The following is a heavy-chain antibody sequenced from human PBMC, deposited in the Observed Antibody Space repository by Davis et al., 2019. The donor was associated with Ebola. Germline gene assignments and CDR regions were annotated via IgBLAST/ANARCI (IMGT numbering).Heavy chain of an antibody. D-gene: IGHD4-11*01. V-gene: IGHV3-33*01. CDR3: ARGSYRGAFDY. Sequence: GESLQISSAASGFPFPSYCMHWVRPAPGKGLEWVGVIWYDGSNKYYADSVKGRFTISRDNSKNTLYLQMNSLRAEDTAVYYCARGSYRGAFDYWGQGTLVTVSS. J-gene: IGHJ4*02. CDR1: GFPFPSYC. CDR2: IWYDGSNK.